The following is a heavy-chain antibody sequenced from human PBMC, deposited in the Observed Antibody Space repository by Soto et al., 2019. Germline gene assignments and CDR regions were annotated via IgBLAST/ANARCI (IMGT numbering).Heavy chain of an antibody. CDR2: IYYGGST. Sequence: QLQLQESGPGLVKPSETLSLTCSVSGDSLSTSTSYWGWIRQPPGKGPEWIASIYYGGSTYYNPSPESRVTISVDTSKNQVSLKLRSVTAADTAVYSCARHGQANYFVYWGLGTLVTVSS. V-gene: IGHV4-39*01. CDR3: ARHGQANYFVY. CDR1: GDSLSTSTSY. J-gene: IGHJ4*02.